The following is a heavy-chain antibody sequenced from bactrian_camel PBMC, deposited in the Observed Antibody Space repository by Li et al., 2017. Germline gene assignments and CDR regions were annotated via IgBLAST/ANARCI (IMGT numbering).Heavy chain of an antibody. V-gene: IGHV3S1*01. CDR2: LYTDDPTA. CDR3: AAAALGTFYGWRDTRSYES. J-gene: IGHJ4*01. Sequence: HVQLVESGGGSVQTGGSLRLSCVVSGYYGAYCMGWFRQAPGMEREGVAALYTDDPTAAYVDSVKGRFTISQDNAKNTLYLQMNSLKPDDTAMYYCAAAALGTFYGWRDTRSYESWGQGTQVTVS. CDR1: GYYGAYC. D-gene: IGHD5*01.